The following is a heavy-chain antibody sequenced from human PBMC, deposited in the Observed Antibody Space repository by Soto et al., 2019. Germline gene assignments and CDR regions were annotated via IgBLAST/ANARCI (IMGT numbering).Heavy chain of an antibody. CDR1: GGSIGIYY. D-gene: IGHD3-22*01. CDR3: AREGSGYYAYFDY. CDR2: IYYSGST. J-gene: IGHJ4*02. Sequence: SDTLSLTCTVSGGSIGIYYWSWIRQPPGKGLEWIGYIYYSGSTNYNPSLKSRVTISVDTSKNQFSLKLSSVTAADTAVYYCAREGSGYYAYFDYWGQGTLVTVSS. V-gene: IGHV4-59*01.